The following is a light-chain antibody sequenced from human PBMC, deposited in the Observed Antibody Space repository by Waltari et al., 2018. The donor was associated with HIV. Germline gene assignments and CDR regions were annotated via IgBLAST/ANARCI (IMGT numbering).Light chain of an antibody. V-gene: IGLV3-25*03. Sequence: SYELTQPPSVSVSPGQTARVTCSGDALPKRYAYWYQQRPGQAPVLLIFRDTERPSGIPERFSSSSSGTTVTLIIRAVQAEDEADYYCQSTDSSGVYWVFGGGTTLTVL. J-gene: IGLJ3*02. CDR3: QSTDSSGVYWV. CDR2: RDT. CDR1: ALPKRY.